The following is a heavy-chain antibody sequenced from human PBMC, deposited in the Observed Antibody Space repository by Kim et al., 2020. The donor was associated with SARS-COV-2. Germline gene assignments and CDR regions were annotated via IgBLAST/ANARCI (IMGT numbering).Heavy chain of an antibody. D-gene: IGHD3-3*01. CDR2: ISGSGGST. CDR3: AKGDLVLRFLEWLLGYYYMDV. J-gene: IGHJ6*03. CDR1: GFTFSSYA. V-gene: IGHV3-23*01. Sequence: GGSLRLSCAASGFTFSSYAMSWVRQAPGKGLEWVSAISGSGGSTYYADSVKGRFTISRDNSKNTLYPQMNSLRAEDTAVYYCAKGDLVLRFLEWLLGYYYMDVWGKGTTVTVSS.